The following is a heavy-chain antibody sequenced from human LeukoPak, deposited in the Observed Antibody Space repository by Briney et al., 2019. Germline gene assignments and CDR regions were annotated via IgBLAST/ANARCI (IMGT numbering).Heavy chain of an antibody. J-gene: IGHJ3*02. V-gene: IGHV1-2*02. CDR3: ARELTAAARLGAFDI. D-gene: IGHD6-13*01. CDR1: GYTFTGYY. Sequence: ASVEVSCKASGYTFTGYYMHWVRQAPGQGLEWMGWINSNSGGTNYAQKFQGRVTMTRDTSISTAYMELSSLRSEDTAVYYCARELTAAARLGAFDIWGQGTMVTVSS. CDR2: INSNSGGT.